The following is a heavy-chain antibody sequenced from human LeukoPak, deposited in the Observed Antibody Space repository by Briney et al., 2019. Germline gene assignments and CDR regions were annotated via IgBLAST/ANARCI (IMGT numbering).Heavy chain of an antibody. J-gene: IGHJ4*02. V-gene: IGHV6-1*01. D-gene: IGHD6-13*01. CDR1: GDSVSSNSVA. Sequence: SQTLSLTCAISGDSVSSNSVAWSWIRQSPSRGLEWLGRTYYRSKWYNDYAVSVKGRITINPDTSKNQFSLQLNSVTPEDTAVYYCARLGIATAPGDYWGLGTLVTVSS. CDR3: ARLGIATAPGDY. CDR2: TYYRSKWYN.